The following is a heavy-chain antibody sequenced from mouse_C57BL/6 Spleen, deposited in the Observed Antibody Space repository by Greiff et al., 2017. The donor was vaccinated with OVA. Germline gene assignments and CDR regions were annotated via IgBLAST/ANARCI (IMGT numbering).Heavy chain of an antibody. CDR1: GYTFTDYE. Sequence: VKLMESGAELVRPGASVTLSCKASGYTFTDYEMHWVKQTPVHGLEWIGAIDPETGGTAYNQKFKGKAILTADKSSSTAYMELRSLTSEDSAVYYCTRSTTVVVFDYWGQGTTLTVSS. J-gene: IGHJ2*01. D-gene: IGHD1-1*01. CDR3: TRSTTVVVFDY. CDR2: IDPETGGT. V-gene: IGHV1-15*01.